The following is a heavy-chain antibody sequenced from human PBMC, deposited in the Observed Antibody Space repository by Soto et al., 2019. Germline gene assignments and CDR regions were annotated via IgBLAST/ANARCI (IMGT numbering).Heavy chain of an antibody. CDR3: ARASRVVTPGQKNGNWFDP. Sequence: QVQLQESGPGLVKPSQTLSLTCTVSGGSISSGDYYWSWIRQPPGKGLEWIGYIYYSGSTYYNPSLKSRVTIAVDPSKNQFSLKLSSVTAADTAVYYCARASRVVTPGQKNGNWFDPWGQGTLVTVSS. J-gene: IGHJ5*02. V-gene: IGHV4-30-4*01. CDR2: IYYSGST. CDR1: GGSISSGDYY. D-gene: IGHD2-21*02.